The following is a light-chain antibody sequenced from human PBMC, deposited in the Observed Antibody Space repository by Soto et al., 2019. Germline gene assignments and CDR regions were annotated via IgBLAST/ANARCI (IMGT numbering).Light chain of an antibody. Sequence: QSALTQPASVSGSPGQSITISCTGTSSDVGRYNYVSWYQQYPGRAPKLIIYEVTNRPSGVSDRVSGSKSGNVASLTISGLQAADESDYYCGSYTSTYVRIFGTGTKLTVL. CDR3: GSYTSTYVRI. V-gene: IGLV2-14*01. J-gene: IGLJ1*01. CDR2: EVT. CDR1: SSDVGRYNY.